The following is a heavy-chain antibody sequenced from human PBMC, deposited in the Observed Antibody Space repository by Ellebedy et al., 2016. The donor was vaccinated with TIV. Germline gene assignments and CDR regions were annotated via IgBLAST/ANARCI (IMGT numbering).Heavy chain of an antibody. D-gene: IGHD6-13*01. V-gene: IGHV1-24*01. CDR1: GYTLTELS. J-gene: IGHJ4*02. CDR2: FDPEDGET. Sequence: ASVKVSCKVSGYTLTELSMHWVRQAPGKGLEWMGGFDPEDGETIYAQKFQGRVTITADKSTSTAYMELSSLRSDDTAVFYCAGGTSSWYEDLDYWGQGTLVTVSS. CDR3: AGGTSSWYEDLDY.